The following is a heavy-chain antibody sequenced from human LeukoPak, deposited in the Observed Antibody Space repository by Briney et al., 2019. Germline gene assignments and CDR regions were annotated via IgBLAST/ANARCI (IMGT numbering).Heavy chain of an antibody. Sequence: GGSLRLSCAASGFTVSSNYMSWVRQAPGKGLEWVSVIYSGGSTYYADSVKGRFTISRDNSKNTLYLQMNSLRAEDTAVYYCARVSSSSRWLDPWGQGTLVTVSS. J-gene: IGHJ5*02. CDR2: IYSGGST. D-gene: IGHD6-13*01. CDR1: GFTVSSNY. V-gene: IGHV3-66*01. CDR3: ARVSSSSRWLDP.